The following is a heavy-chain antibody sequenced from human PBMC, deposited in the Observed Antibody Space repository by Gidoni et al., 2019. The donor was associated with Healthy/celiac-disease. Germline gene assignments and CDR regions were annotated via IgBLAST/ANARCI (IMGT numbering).Heavy chain of an antibody. V-gene: IGHV3-21*01. CDR1: GFTFSSYS. D-gene: IGHD3-16*01. CDR2: ISSSSSYI. CDR3: ARGKGDYVWGNLDY. J-gene: IGHJ4*02. Sequence: EVQLVESGGGLVKPGGSLRLSCEASGFTFSSYSMNWVRQAPGKGLEWVSSISSSSSYIYYADSVKGRFTISRDNAKNSLYLQMNSLRAEDTAVYYCARGKGDYVWGNLDYWGQGTLVTVSS.